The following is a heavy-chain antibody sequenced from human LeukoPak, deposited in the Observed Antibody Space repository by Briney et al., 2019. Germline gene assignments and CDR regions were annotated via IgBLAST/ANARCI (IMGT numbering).Heavy chain of an antibody. CDR3: ARKWSGTYSSSWHISDDK. CDR1: GFTFSSDS. J-gene: IGHJ4*02. V-gene: IGHV3-48*01. Sequence: PGGSLRLSCAASGFTFSSDSMNWVRQAPGKGLEWVSYISSSSSTIYYADSVKGRFTISRDNAKNSLYLQMNSLRAEDTAVYYCARKWSGTYSSSWHISDDKWGQGTLVTVSS. CDR2: ISSSSSTI. D-gene: IGHD6-13*01.